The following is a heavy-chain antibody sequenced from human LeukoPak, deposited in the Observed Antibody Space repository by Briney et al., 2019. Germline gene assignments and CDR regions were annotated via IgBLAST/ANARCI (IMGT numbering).Heavy chain of an antibody. Sequence: SETLSLTCAVYGGSFSGYYWSWIRQPPGKGLEWIGYIYYSGSTNYNPSLKSRVTISVDTSKNQFSLKLSSVTAADTAVYYCARIPYYDFWSGFYGMDVWGQGTTVTVSS. J-gene: IGHJ6*02. CDR2: IYYSGST. V-gene: IGHV4-59*01. D-gene: IGHD3-3*01. CDR1: GGSFSGYY. CDR3: ARIPYYDFWSGFYGMDV.